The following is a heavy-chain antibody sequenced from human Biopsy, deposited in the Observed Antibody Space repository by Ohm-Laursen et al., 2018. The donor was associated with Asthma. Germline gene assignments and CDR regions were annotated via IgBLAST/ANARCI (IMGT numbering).Heavy chain of an antibody. J-gene: IGHJ4*02. CDR1: GGTFNSDA. V-gene: IGHV1-69*13. Sequence: ASVKVSCNASGGTFNSDAISWVRQAPGQGLEWMGGIIPIFGTPSYAQNFQSRLTITADDSTSTVYMELSSLRSEDTAMYYCARSYCGGDCFSPFDYWGQGTPVTVSS. CDR3: ARSYCGGDCFSPFDY. CDR2: IIPIFGTP. D-gene: IGHD2-21*01.